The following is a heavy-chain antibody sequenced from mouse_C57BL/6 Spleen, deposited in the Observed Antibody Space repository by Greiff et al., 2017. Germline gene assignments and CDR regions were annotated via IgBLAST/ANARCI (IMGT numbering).Heavy chain of an antibody. J-gene: IGHJ4*01. CDR2: ISDGGSYT. CDR1: GFTFSSYA. CDR3: ARDGNDAMDY. D-gene: IGHD2-1*01. Sequence: EVHLVESGGGLVKPGGSLKLSCAASGFTFSSYAMSWVRQTPEKRLEWVATISDGGSYTYYPDNVKGRFTISRDNAKNNWYLQMSHLKSEDTAMYYCARDGNDAMDYWGQGTSVTVSS. V-gene: IGHV5-4*01.